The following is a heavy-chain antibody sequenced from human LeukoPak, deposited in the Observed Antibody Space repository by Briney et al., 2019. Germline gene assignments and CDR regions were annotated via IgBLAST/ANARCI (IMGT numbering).Heavy chain of an antibody. CDR2: IVGSGSST. CDR1: GFTVSSNY. D-gene: IGHD2-15*01. V-gene: IGHV3-23*01. CDR3: AKDGSNDWRWGAFDV. J-gene: IGHJ3*01. Sequence: GGSLRLSCAASGFTVSSNYMSWVRQAPGKGLEWVSSIVGSGSSTFYADSVKGRFSISRDNSKHTLYLQMNTLRADDTAVYYCAKDGSNDWRWGAFDVWGQGTMVTVSS.